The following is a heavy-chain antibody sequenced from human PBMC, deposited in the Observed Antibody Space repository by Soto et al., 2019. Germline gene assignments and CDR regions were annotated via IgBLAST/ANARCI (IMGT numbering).Heavy chain of an antibody. CDR3: ARALDQDFLGDYYGSGSYFHASWFDP. CDR2: IKQDGSEK. CDR1: GFTFSSYW. V-gene: IGHV3-7*01. J-gene: IGHJ5*02. Sequence: GGSLRLSCAASGFTFSSYWMSWVRQAPGKGLEWVANIKQDGSEKYYVDSVKGRFTISRDNAKNSLYLQMNSLRAEDTAVYYCARALDQDFLGDYYGSGSYFHASWFDPWGQGTLVTVSS. D-gene: IGHD3-10*01.